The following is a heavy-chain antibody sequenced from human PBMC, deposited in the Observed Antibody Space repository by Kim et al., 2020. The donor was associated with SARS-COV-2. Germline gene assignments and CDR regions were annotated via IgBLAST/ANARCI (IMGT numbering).Heavy chain of an antibody. D-gene: IGHD2-2*01. CDR3: AREGLGYCSSTSCYRAFDI. V-gene: IGHV4-30-2*04. Sequence: SRVTISVDKSKNQFSLKLSSVTAADTAVYYCAREGLGYCSSTSCYRAFDIWGQGTMVTVSS. J-gene: IGHJ3*02.